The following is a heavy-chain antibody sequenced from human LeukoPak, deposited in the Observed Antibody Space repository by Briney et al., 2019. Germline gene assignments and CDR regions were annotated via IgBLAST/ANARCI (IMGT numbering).Heavy chain of an antibody. CDR3: ATYCSSTSCPAWYYYDMDV. CDR2: TSSSGTTI. V-gene: IGHV3-48*03. D-gene: IGHD2-2*01. Sequence: PGGSLRLSCAASGFTFSSYEMNWVRQAPGKGLEWVSYTSSSGTTIYYADSVKGRFTISRDNAKNSLYLQMNSLRAEDTAVYYCATYCSSTSCPAWYYYDMDVWGQGTTVTVSS. CDR1: GFTFSSYE. J-gene: IGHJ6*02.